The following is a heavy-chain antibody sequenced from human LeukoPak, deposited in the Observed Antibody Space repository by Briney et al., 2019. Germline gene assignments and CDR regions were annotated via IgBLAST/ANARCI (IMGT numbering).Heavy chain of an antibody. J-gene: IGHJ4*02. Sequence: GASVKVSCKASGNIITGYYMYRVRQAPGQWLEWMGSINPSSGGTNYAQKFQGWVTMTRDTSISTAYMELSRLRSDDTAVYYCAREKSGWYYFDYWGQGTLVTVSS. V-gene: IGHV1-2*04. CDR2: INPSSGGT. D-gene: IGHD6-19*01. CDR3: AREKSGWYYFDY. CDR1: GNIITGYY.